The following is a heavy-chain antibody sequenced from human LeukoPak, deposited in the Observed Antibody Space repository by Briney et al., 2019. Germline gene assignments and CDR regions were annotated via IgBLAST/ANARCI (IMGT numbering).Heavy chain of an antibody. Sequence: GRSLRLSCAASGFTFSSYAMHWVRQAPGKGLEWVAVISYDGSNKYYADSVKGRFTISRDNSKNTLYLQMNSLRAEDTAVYYCARAGYSSGSGFDYWGQGTLVTVSS. CDR3: ARAGYSSGSGFDY. J-gene: IGHJ4*02. D-gene: IGHD6-19*01. CDR2: ISYDGSNK. V-gene: IGHV3-30*01. CDR1: GFTFSSYA.